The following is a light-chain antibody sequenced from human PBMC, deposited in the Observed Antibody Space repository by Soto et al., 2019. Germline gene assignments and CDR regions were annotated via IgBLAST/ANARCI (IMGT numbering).Light chain of an antibody. Sequence: EIVLTQSPATLSLSPGERATLSCRASQSVSSYLAWYQQKPGQAPRLLIYDASNRATGIPDRFSGSGSGTDFTLTISSLEPEDFEVYYCQQRSNWLTFGGGNKVEIK. J-gene: IGKJ4*01. CDR1: QSVSSY. V-gene: IGKV3-11*01. CDR3: QQRSNWLT. CDR2: DAS.